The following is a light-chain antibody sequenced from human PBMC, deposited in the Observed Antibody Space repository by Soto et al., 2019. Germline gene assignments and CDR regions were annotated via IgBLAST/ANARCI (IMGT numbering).Light chain of an antibody. V-gene: IGLV4-69*01. CDR2: LNSDGSH. J-gene: IGLJ2*01. CDR1: SGHSNYA. CDR3: QTWGSGIVV. Sequence: QPVLTQSPSASASLGASVKLTCTLSSGHSNYAIAWHQQQSEKGPRYLMKLNSDGSHSKGDGIPDRFSGSSSGAERYLTISSLQSEDEADYYCQTWGSGIVVFGGETQLTVL.